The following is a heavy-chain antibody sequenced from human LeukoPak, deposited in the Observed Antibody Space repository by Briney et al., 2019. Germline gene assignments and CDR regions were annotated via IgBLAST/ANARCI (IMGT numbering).Heavy chain of an antibody. Sequence: PSETLSLTCTVSGGSISSGSYYWSWIRQPAGKGLEWIGRIYTSGSTNYNPSLKSRVTISVDTSKNQFSLKLSSVTAADTAVYYCAREFWPNWFDPWGQGTLVTVSS. D-gene: IGHD3-3*01. CDR2: IYTSGST. CDR3: AREFWPNWFDP. CDR1: GGSISSGSYY. V-gene: IGHV4-61*02. J-gene: IGHJ5*02.